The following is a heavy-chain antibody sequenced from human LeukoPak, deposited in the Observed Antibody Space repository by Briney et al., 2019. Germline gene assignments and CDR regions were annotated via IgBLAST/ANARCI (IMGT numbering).Heavy chain of an antibody. CDR1: GGTFSSYA. CDR3: ARDRATRDGYNQAFYGMEV. Sequence: GASVKVSCKASGGTFSSYAISWVRQAPGQGLEWMGRIIPIFGIANYAQKFQGRVTITADKSTSTAYMELSSLRSEDTAVYYCARDRATRDGYNQAFYGMEVWGQGTTVTVSS. CDR2: IIPIFGIA. V-gene: IGHV1-69*04. D-gene: IGHD5-24*01. J-gene: IGHJ6*02.